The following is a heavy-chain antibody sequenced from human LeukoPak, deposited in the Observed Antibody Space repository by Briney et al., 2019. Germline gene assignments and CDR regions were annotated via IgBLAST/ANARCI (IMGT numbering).Heavy chain of an antibody. V-gene: IGHV3-30-3*01. CDR1: GFTFSSYA. J-gene: IGHJ6*02. CDR2: ISYDGSNK. D-gene: IGHD2-2*02. CDR3: ARARYQLLYPYYYYYGMDV. Sequence: GGSLRLSCAACGFTFSSYAMHLVRQAPGKGLEWVAVISYDGSNKYYADSVKGRFTISRDNSKNTLYLQMNSLRAEDTAVYYCARARYQLLYPYYYYYGMDVWGQGTTVTVSS.